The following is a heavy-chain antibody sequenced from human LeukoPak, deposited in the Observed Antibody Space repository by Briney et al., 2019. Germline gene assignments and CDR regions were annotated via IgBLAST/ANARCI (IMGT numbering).Heavy chain of an antibody. CDR3: VRDSYYDFGY. V-gene: IGHV1-2*06. Sequence: GASVKVSCKASGYTFTGCYMHWVRQAPGQGLEWMGRINPNSGGTNYAQKFQGRVTMTRDTSISTAYMELSRLRSDDTAVYYCVRDSYYDFGYWGQGTLVTVSS. D-gene: IGHD3-3*01. CDR2: INPNSGGT. CDR1: GYTFTGCY. J-gene: IGHJ4*02.